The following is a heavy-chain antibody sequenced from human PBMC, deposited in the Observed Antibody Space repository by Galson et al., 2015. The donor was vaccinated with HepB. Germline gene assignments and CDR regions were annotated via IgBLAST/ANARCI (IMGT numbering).Heavy chain of an antibody. CDR1: GFIFSSYV. V-gene: IGHV3-23*01. J-gene: IGHJ4*02. Sequence: SLRLSCAASGFIFSSYVMSWVRQAPGKGLEWVSSISGSGRYAYYADSVKGRFIISTDQSKNTLYLQMNSLRAEDTAVYYCAKEVGIGVAGPSYFDYWGQGTRVTVFS. D-gene: IGHD6-19*01. CDR2: ISGSGRYA. CDR3: AKEVGIGVAGPSYFDY.